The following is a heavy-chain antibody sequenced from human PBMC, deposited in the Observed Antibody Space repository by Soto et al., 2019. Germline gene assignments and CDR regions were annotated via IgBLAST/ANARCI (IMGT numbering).Heavy chain of an antibody. CDR1: GDFFSSYA. J-gene: IGHJ6*02. V-gene: IGHV1-69*06. Sequence: SVKVSCNASGDFFSSYAISWVRQAPGHGLEWMGGIIPIFGTPNKSQKFQGRVTITADKFTTTVYLALSSLRFEDTAVYYCARGRADYQLVPPKYYYHPMDVWGQGTTVTVSS. CDR2: IIPIFGTP. CDR3: ARGRADYQLVPPKYYYHPMDV. D-gene: IGHD6-13*01.